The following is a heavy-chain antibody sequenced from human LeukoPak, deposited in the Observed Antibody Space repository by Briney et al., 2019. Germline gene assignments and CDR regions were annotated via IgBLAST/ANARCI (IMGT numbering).Heavy chain of an antibody. CDR1: GGSISSGDYY. CDR3: ARASLEGATKVDY. D-gene: IGHD1-26*01. Sequence: SKTLSLTCTVSGGSISSGDYYWSWIRQPPGKGLEWIGYIYYSGSTYYNPSLKSRVTISVDTSKNQFSLKLSSVTAADTAVYYCARASLEGATKVDYWGQGTLVTVSS. CDR2: IYYSGST. J-gene: IGHJ4*02. V-gene: IGHV4-30-4*01.